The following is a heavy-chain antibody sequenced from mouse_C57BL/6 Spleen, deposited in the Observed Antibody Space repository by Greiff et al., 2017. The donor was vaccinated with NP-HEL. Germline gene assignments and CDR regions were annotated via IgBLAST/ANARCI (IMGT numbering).Heavy chain of an antibody. CDR2: IDPETGGT. Sequence: QVQLQQSGAELVRPGASVTLSCKASGYTFTDYEMHWVKQTPVHGLAWIGAIDPETGGTAYNQKFKGKAILTADKSSSTAYMELRSLTSEDSAVYYCTRESNYEGWYFDVWGTGTTVTVSS. J-gene: IGHJ1*03. CDR1: GYTFTDYE. D-gene: IGHD2-4*01. V-gene: IGHV1-15*01. CDR3: TRESNYEGWYFDV.